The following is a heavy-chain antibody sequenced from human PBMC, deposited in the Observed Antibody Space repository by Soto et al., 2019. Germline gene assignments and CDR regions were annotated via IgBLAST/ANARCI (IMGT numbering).Heavy chain of an antibody. CDR2: IIPIFGTA. CDR3: ARAGGGDGSGSYSYYYHGMDV. CDR1: GGTFSSYA. J-gene: IGHJ6*02. D-gene: IGHD3-10*01. V-gene: IGHV1-69*13. Sequence: SVKVSCKASGGTFSSYAISWVRQAPGQGLEWMGGIIPIFGTANYAQKFQGRVTITADESTSTAYMELSSLRSEDTAVYYCARAGGGDGSGSYSYYYHGMDVWGQGTTVTVSS.